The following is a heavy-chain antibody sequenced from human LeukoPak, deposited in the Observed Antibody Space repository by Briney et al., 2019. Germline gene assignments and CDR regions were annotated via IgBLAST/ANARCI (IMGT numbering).Heavy chain of an antibody. V-gene: IGHV4-61*01. D-gene: IGHD5-18*01. CDR1: GGSVSSGSYY. CDR3: ARGGRIQLLY. J-gene: IGHJ4*02. Sequence: SETLSLTCTVSGGSVSSGSYYWSWIRQPPGKGLEWIGYIYYSGSTNYNPSLRSRVTISVDTSKNQFSLKLSSVTAADTAVYYCARGGRIQLLYWGQGTLVTVSS. CDR2: IYYSGST.